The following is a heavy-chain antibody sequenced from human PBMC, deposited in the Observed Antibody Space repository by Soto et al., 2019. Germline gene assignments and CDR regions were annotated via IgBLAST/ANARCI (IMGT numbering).Heavy chain of an antibody. Sequence: GGSLRLSCAASGFSLSSYKMNWVRQAPGKGLEWVSYISESSSTISYADSVKGRFTISRDNAKNSLFLQVNSLRAEDTAVYYCARDGGGYCTNGICFDYHHMDAWGKGTTVTVSS. J-gene: IGHJ6*03. D-gene: IGHD2-8*01. V-gene: IGHV3-48*01. CDR1: GFSLSSYK. CDR2: ISESSSTI. CDR3: ARDGGGYCTNGICFDYHHMDA.